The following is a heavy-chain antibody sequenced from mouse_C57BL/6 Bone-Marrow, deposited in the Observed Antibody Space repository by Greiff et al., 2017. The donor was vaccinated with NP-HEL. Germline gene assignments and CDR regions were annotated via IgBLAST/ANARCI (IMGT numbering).Heavy chain of an antibody. J-gene: IGHJ4*01. V-gene: IGHV1-63*01. CDR3: ARPRNYSYAMDY. Sequence: QVQLQQSGAELVRPGTSVKMSCKASGYTFTNYWIGWAKQRPGHGLEWIGDIYPGGGYTNYNGKFKGKATLTADKSSSTAYMQFSSLTSEDSAIYYCARPRNYSYAMDYWGQGTSVTVSS. CDR2: IYPGGGYT. D-gene: IGHD2-1*01. CDR1: GYTFTNYW.